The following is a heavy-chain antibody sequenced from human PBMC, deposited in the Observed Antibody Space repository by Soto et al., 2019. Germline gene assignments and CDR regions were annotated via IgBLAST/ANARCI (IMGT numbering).Heavy chain of an antibody. Sequence: QVQLVESGGGVVQPGRSLRLSCAASGFTFSSYGMHWVRQAPGKGLEWVAVISYDGSNKYYADSVQGRFTISRDNSNNKVYLHINRVRAEATAVYYCAQGFFLMIGAVDAFALWGAGTMVTVSS. J-gene: IGHJ3*01. CDR1: GFTFSSYG. V-gene: IGHV3-30*18. D-gene: IGHD3-22*01. CDR2: ISYDGSNK. CDR3: AQGFFLMIGAVDAFAL.